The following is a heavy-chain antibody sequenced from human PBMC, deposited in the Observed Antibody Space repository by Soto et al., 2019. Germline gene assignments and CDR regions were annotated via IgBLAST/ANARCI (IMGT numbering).Heavy chain of an antibody. Sequence: EVPLLESGGGLVQPGGSLRLSCAASEFTFSSYAMSWVRQAPGKGLEWVSIISGSGERTYYADSVKGRFTISRDNSKNTLYLQMNSLRAEDTAVYYCAKVKEGATDYWGQGTLVTVSS. V-gene: IGHV3-23*01. CDR2: ISGSGERT. J-gene: IGHJ4*02. CDR1: EFTFSSYA. CDR3: AKVKEGATDY. D-gene: IGHD1-26*01.